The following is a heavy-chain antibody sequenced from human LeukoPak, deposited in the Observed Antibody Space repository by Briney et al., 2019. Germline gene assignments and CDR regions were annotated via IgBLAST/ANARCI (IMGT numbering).Heavy chain of an antibody. D-gene: IGHD3-16*01. CDR1: GYSISSGYY. CDR2: INHSGST. V-gene: IGHV4-38-2*02. J-gene: IGHJ4*02. CDR3: ARGYSYDYVWGSYSLTFDY. Sequence: PSETLSLTCTVSGYSISSGYYWGWIRQPPGKGLEWIGEINHSGSTNYNPSLKSRVTISVDTSKNQFSLKLSSVTAADTAVYYCARGYSYDYVWGSYSLTFDYWGQGTLVTVSS.